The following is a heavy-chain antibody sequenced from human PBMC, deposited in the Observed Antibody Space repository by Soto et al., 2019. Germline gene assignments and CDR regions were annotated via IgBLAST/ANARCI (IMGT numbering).Heavy chain of an antibody. D-gene: IGHD2-2*01. Sequence: GGSLRLSCAASGFTFSSYSMNWVRQAPGKGLEWVSYISSSSSTIYYADSVQGRFSISRDNPKNSLFLEMNSLRVEDTAVYYCARDSDCHSTSCFFPPHVWGQGTMVTVSS. CDR3: ARDSDCHSTSCFFPPHV. V-gene: IGHV3-48*04. CDR2: ISSSSSTI. CDR1: GFTFSSYS. J-gene: IGHJ6*02.